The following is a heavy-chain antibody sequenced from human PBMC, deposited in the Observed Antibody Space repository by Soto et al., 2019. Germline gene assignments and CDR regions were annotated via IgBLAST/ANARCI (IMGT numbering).Heavy chain of an antibody. V-gene: IGHV3-30-3*01. CDR2: ISYDGSNK. D-gene: IGHD3-22*01. Sequence: GGSLRLSCAASGFTFSSYAMHWVRQAPGKGLEWVAVISYDGSNKYYADSVKGRFTISRDNSKNTLYLQMNSLRAEDTAVYYWARGRPRITMIVVVPDFDYWGQGTLVTVSS. CDR1: GFTFSSYA. CDR3: ARGRPRITMIVVVPDFDY. J-gene: IGHJ4*02.